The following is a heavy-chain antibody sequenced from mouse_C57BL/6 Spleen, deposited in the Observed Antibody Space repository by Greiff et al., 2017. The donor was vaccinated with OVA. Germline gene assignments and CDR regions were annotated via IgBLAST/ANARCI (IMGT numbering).Heavy chain of an antibody. CDR2: ISYDGSN. D-gene: IGHD2-3*01. CDR3: ARDGVYDGYYVAWFAY. Sequence: ESGPGLVKPSQSLSLTCSVTGYSITSGYYWNWIRQFPGNKLEWMGYISYDGSNNYNPSLKNRISITRDTSKNQFFLKLNSVTTEDTATYYCARDGVYDGYYVAWFAYWGQGTLVTVSA. V-gene: IGHV3-6*01. CDR1: GYSITSGYY. J-gene: IGHJ3*01.